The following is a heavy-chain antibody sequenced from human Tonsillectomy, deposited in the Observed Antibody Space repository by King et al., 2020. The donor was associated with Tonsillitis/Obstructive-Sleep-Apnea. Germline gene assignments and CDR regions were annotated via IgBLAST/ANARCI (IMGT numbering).Heavy chain of an antibody. CDR1: GFTFSSYG. Sequence: VQLVESGGGVVQPGTSLRLSCAASGFTFSSYGMYWVRQAPGKGLEWVAVISYDGSNKYYADSVKGRFTISRDNSKNTLYLQMNSLRAEDTAVNYCAKDGRDIVVDPDYYYYYYMDVWGKGTTVTVSS. D-gene: IGHD2-2*01. J-gene: IGHJ6*03. CDR3: AKDGRDIVVDPDYYYYYYMDV. V-gene: IGHV3-30*18. CDR2: ISYDGSNK.